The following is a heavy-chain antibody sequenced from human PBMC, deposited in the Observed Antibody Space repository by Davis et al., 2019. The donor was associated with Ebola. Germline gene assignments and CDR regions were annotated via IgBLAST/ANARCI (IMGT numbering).Heavy chain of an antibody. J-gene: IGHJ5*02. Sequence: GGSLRLSCKGSGYSFTSYWIGWVRQMPGKGLEWMGIIYPGDSDTRYSPSFQGQVTISADKSISTAYLQWSSLKASDTAMYYCARRGRRAPDGFDPWGQGTLVTVSS. CDR2: IYPGDSDT. D-gene: IGHD3-16*01. CDR1: GYSFTSYW. V-gene: IGHV5-51*01. CDR3: ARRGRRAPDGFDP.